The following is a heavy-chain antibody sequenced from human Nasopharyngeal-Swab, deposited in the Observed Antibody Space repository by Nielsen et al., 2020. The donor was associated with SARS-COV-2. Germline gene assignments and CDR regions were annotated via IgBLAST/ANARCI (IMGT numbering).Heavy chain of an antibody. J-gene: IGHJ4*02. CDR2: INADSGGT. CDR3: ARVGYSSGWLADY. CDR1: GYTFTSYD. Sequence: SVKVSCKASGYTFTSYDISWVRQAPGQGLEWMGRINADSGGTNYAQKFQGRVTMTRDTSISTVYMELSRLRSDDTAVYFCARVGYSSGWLADYWGQGTLVTVSS. V-gene: IGHV1-2*06. D-gene: IGHD6-19*01.